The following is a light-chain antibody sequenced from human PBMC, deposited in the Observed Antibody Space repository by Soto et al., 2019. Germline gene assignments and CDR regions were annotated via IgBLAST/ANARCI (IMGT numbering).Light chain of an antibody. J-gene: IGLJ1*01. Sequence: QSALTQPASVSGSPGQSITISCTGTSSDVGGYNYVSWYQQHPGKAPKLMIYDVSSRPSGVSYRFTGSKSGNTASLSICGLPADYEADYYSSSYTSSNTRHVFGNGTNLTV. CDR1: SSDVGGYNY. V-gene: IGLV2-14*03. CDR3: SSYTSSNTRHV. CDR2: DVS.